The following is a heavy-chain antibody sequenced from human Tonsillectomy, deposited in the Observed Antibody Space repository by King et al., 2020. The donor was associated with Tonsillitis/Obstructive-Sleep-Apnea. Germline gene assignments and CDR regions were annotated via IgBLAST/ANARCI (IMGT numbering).Heavy chain of an antibody. J-gene: IGHJ4*02. V-gene: IGHV3-33*01. CDR3: VGGGILATWQGYYFDS. CDR2: IWSDGNNK. Sequence: VQLVESGGGVVQPGRSLRLSCATSGFTFSTYGMHWVRQAPGKGLEWVAPIWSDGNNKFYADSVKGRFTISRDNSQNTLYLQMNSLRAEDTAVYYCVGGGILATWQGYYFDSWGQGTFLTVSS. D-gene: IGHD2-21*01. CDR1: GFTFSTYG.